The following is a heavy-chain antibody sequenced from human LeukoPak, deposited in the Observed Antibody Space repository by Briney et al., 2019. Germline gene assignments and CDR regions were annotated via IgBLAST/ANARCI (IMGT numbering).Heavy chain of an antibody. CDR1: GFTFSSYS. J-gene: IGHJ4*02. V-gene: IGHV3-21*01. D-gene: IGHD5-18*01. CDR2: ISSSSSYI. Sequence: GGTLRLSCAASGFTFSSYSVNWVRQAPGKGVEWVSSISSSSSYIYYADSVKGRFTISRDNAKNSLYLQMNGLRAEDTAVYYCTRDGGFSYGAYFDYWGQGTLVTVSS. CDR3: TRDGGFSYGAYFDY.